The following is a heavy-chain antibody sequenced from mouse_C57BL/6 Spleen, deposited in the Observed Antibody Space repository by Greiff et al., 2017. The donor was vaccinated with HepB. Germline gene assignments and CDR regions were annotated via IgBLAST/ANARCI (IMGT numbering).Heavy chain of an antibody. CDR3: ANYGSSSWFAY. Sequence: VQGVESGPELVKPGASVKISCKASGYAFSSSWMNWVKQRPGKGLEWIGRIYPGDGDTNYNGKFKGKATLTADKSSSTAYMQLSSLTSEDSAVYFCANYGSSSWFAYWGQGTLVTVSA. D-gene: IGHD1-1*01. CDR2: IYPGDGDT. V-gene: IGHV1-82*01. J-gene: IGHJ3*01. CDR1: GYAFSSSW.